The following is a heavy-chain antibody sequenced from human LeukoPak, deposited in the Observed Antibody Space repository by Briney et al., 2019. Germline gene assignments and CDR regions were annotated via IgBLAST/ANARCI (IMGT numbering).Heavy chain of an antibody. V-gene: IGHV3-48*01. CDR1: GFTFSSYS. CDR3: ARDGATRPIPLEWLSDNWFDP. J-gene: IGHJ5*02. Sequence: GGSLRLSCAASGFTFSSYSMNWVRQAPGKVLEWVSYISSSSSTIYYADSVKGRFTISRDNAKNSLYLQMNRLRAEDTAVYYCARDGATRPIPLEWLSDNWFDPWGQGTLVTVSS. D-gene: IGHD3-3*01. CDR2: ISSSSSTI.